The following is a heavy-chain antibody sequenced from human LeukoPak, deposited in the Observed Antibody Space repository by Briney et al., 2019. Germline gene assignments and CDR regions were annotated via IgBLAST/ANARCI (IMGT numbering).Heavy chain of an antibody. J-gene: IGHJ2*01. CDR2: IYYSGST. CDR3: ARDSYYDSSGYNWYFDL. Sequence: PSETLSLTCTVSGGSISSCDYYWSWIRQPPGKGLEWIGYIYYSGSTYYNPSLKSRVTISVDTSKNQFSLKLSSVTAADTAVYYCARDSYYDSSGYNWYFDLWGRGTLVTVSS. CDR1: GGSISSCDYY. V-gene: IGHV4-30-4*01. D-gene: IGHD3-22*01.